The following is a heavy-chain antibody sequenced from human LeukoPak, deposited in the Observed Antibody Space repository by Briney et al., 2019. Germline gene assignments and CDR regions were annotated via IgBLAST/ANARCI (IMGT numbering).Heavy chain of an antibody. CDR3: ARVKSCYTSYYYMDV. CDR1: GYTFTGYY. J-gene: IGHJ6*03. Sequence: GASVKVSCKASGYTFTGYYMHWVRQAPGQGLEWMGWINPNSGGTNYAQKFQGRVTMTRDTSISTAYMELSRLRSDDTAVYYCARVKSCYTSYYYMDVWGKGTTVTVSS. D-gene: IGHD2-2*02. CDR2: INPNSGGT. V-gene: IGHV1-2*02.